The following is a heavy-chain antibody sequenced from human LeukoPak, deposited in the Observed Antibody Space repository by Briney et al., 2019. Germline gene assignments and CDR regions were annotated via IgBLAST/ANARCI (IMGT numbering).Heavy chain of an antibody. CDR1: GVSISDGRYY. D-gene: IGHD2-2*01. CDR2: KYYSGSA. CDR3: ATPYCSSLSCLDVFNI. J-gene: IGHJ3*02. Sequence: PSQTLSLTCSVSGVSISDGRYYWTWIRHRPGKGLEWIGYKYYSGSAKYNPSLKSRLAISIDTPKNQFSLHLSSVTAADTAIYYCATPYCSSLSCLDVFNIWGQGTMVTVSS. V-gene: IGHV4-31*03.